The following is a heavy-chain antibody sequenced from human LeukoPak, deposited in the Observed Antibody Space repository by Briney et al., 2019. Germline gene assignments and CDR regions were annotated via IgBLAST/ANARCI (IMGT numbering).Heavy chain of an antibody. D-gene: IGHD3-22*01. CDR2: IKQDGSEK. V-gene: IGHV3-7*01. CDR3: ARGHRISSGYYSGYFQH. CDR1: GSTFSSYW. Sequence: GGSLRLSCAASGSTFSSYWMSWVRQAPGKGLEWVANIKQDGSEKYYVDSVKGRFTISRGNAKNSLYLQMNSLRAEDTAVYYCARGHRISSGYYSGYFQHWGQGTLVTVSS. J-gene: IGHJ1*01.